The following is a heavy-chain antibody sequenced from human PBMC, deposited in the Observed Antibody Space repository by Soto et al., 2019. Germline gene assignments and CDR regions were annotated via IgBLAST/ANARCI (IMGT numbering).Heavy chain of an antibody. J-gene: IGHJ6*02. D-gene: IGHD5-18*01. Sequence: QVQLVESGGGVVQPGRSLRLSCAASGFTFSSYGMHWVRQAPGKGLEWVAVIWYDGSNKYYADSVKGRFTISRDNSKNTLYLQMNSLRAEDTAVYYCARDGVRGNSYAADAAYGMDVWGQGTTVTVSS. CDR2: IWYDGSNK. CDR3: ARDGVRGNSYAADAAYGMDV. CDR1: GFTFSSYG. V-gene: IGHV3-33*01.